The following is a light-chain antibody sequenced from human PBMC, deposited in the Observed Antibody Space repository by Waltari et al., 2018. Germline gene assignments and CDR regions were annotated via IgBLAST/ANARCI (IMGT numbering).Light chain of an antibody. J-gene: IGKJ1*01. CDR2: GAF. CDR3: QNHERLPAT. Sequence: EVVLTQSPGTLSLSPGETATLSCRASQNIGRYLVWYQQKSGQAPRLLIYGAFTRATGIPDRFSGSGSGTDFSLTISRLEAEDFAVYYCQNHERLPATFGQGTKVEIK. CDR1: QNIGRY. V-gene: IGKV3-20*01.